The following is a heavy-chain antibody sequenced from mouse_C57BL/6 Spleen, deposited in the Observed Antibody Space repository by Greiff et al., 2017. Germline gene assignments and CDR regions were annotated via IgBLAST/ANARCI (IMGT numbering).Heavy chain of an antibody. J-gene: IGHJ3*01. CDR1: GYAFSSSW. Sequence: LVESGPELVKPGASVKISCKASGYAFSSSWMNWVKQRPGKGLEWIGRIYPGDGDPNYNGKFKGKATLTADTSSSTAYMQRSSLTSEDSAVYFWARSEYLAWFAYGGEGSLVTVSA. CDR2: IYPGDGDP. D-gene: IGHD2-10*02. V-gene: IGHV1-82*01. CDR3: ARSEYLAWFAY.